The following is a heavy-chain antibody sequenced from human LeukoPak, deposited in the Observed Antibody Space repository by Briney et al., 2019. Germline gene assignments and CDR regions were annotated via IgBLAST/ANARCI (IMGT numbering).Heavy chain of an antibody. Sequence: SETLSLTCTASGGSISSYYWSWIRQPPGKGLEWIGYIYYSGSTNYNPSLKSRVTISVDTSKNQFSLKLSSVTAADTAVYYCARQDYDFWSGYHQNWFDPWGQGTLVTVSS. CDR3: ARQDYDFWSGYHQNWFDP. D-gene: IGHD3-3*01. CDR2: IYYSGST. V-gene: IGHV4-59*08. J-gene: IGHJ5*02. CDR1: GGSISSYY.